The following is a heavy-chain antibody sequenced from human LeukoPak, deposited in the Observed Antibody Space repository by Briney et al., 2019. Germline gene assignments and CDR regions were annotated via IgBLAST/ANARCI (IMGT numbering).Heavy chain of an antibody. CDR3: ARSEYYDILTGLDY. D-gene: IGHD3-9*01. CDR2: ISYDGSNK. J-gene: IGHJ4*02. Sequence: GGSLRLSCAASGFTFSSYAMHWVRQAPGKGLEWVAVISYDGSNKYYADSVKGRFTISRDNSKNTLYLQINSLRAEDTAVYYCARSEYYDILTGLDYWGQGTLVTVSS. V-gene: IGHV3-30-3*01. CDR1: GFTFSSYA.